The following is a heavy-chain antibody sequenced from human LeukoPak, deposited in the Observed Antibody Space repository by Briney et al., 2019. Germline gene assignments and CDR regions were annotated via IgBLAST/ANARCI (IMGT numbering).Heavy chain of an antibody. CDR2: ISSSSSYI. CDR3: ARNDVVPAALWSYMDV. D-gene: IGHD2-2*01. V-gene: IGHV3-21*01. J-gene: IGHJ6*03. Sequence: GGSLRLSCAASGFTFSSYSLNWVRQAPGKGLEWVSSISSSSSYIYYADSVKGRFTISRDNAKNSLYLQMNSLRAEDTAVYYCARNDVVPAALWSYMDVWGKGTTVTVSS. CDR1: GFTFSSYS.